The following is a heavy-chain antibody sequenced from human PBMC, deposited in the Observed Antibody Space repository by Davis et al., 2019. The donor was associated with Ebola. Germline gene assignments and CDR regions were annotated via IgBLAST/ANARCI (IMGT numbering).Heavy chain of an antibody. V-gene: IGHV5-51*01. Sequence: KVSCKGSGYSFTSYWIGWVRQMPGKGLEWMGIIYPGDSDTRYSPSFQGKVTISADKSISTAYLQWSSLKASDTAMYYCARRGSTMFNWFDPWGQGTLVTVSS. D-gene: IGHD3-10*02. CDR1: GYSFTSYW. CDR2: IYPGDSDT. CDR3: ARRGSTMFNWFDP. J-gene: IGHJ5*02.